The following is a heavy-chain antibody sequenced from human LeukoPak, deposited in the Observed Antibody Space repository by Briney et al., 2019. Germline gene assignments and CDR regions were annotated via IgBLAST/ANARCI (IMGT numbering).Heavy chain of an antibody. V-gene: IGHV3-30*18. CDR1: GFTFSSYG. D-gene: IGHD4-17*01. J-gene: IGHJ4*02. CDR2: ISYDGSKK. Sequence: GRSLRLSCAASGFTFSSYGMHWVRQAPGKGLEWVAVISYDGSKKYYADSVKGRFTISRDNSKNTLYLQMNSLRAEDTAVYYCAKDGGDYVFGRYYFDYWGQGTLVTVSS. CDR3: AKDGGDYVFGRYYFDY.